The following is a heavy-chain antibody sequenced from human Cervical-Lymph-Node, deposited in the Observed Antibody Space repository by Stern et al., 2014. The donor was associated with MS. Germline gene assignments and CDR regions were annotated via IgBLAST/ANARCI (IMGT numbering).Heavy chain of an antibody. CDR2: LKSEIDGGTT. CDR1: GFTFNNAW. V-gene: IGHV3-15*01. CDR3: TTPFITVLRGVRKDV. J-gene: IGHJ6*02. D-gene: IGHD3-10*01. Sequence: EVQLVESGGGLVKPGGSLRLSCAVSGFTFNNAWMTLVRQAPGRWLEWVGRLKSEIDGGTTDYAAPVKGRFIISRKTTKNTLYLHMNSLKIEDTAVYYCTTPFITVLRGVRKDVWGQGTTVTVSS.